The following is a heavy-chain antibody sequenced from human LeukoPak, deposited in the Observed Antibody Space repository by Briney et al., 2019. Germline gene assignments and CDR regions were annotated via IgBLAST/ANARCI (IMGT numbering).Heavy chain of an antibody. CDR3: AKARSMIVVVTSVM. CDR2: ISGSGGST. Sequence: GGSLRLTCAAYGFTFSSYAMSWVRQAPGKGLEWISAISGSGGSTYYADSVKGRFTISRDNSKNTLYLQMNSLRAEDTAVYYCAKARSMIVVVTSVMWGQGTLVTVSS. V-gene: IGHV3-23*01. D-gene: IGHD3-22*01. J-gene: IGHJ4*02. CDR1: GFTFSSYA.